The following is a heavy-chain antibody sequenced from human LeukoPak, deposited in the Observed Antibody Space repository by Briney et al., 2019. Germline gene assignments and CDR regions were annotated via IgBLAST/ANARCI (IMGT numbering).Heavy chain of an antibody. CDR1: GFAFSSYA. CDR2: ISYDGITE. CDR3: ARRGWFGELFPANY. V-gene: IGHV3-30*04. J-gene: IGHJ4*02. D-gene: IGHD3-10*01. Sequence: PGGSLRLSCAASGFAFSSYAMHWVRQAPGKGLEWVAIISYDGITEDYSDSVKGRFSISRDNFKNTLFLQMNSLRVEDTAVYYCARRGWFGELFPANYWGQGTLVTVSS.